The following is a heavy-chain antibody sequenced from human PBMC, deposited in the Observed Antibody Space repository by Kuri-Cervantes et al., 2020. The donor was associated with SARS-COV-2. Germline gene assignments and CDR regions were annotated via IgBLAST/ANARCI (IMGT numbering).Heavy chain of an antibody. CDR1: GYSISSGYY. Sequence: SETLSLTCTVSGYSISSGYYWGWIRQPPGKGLELIGSIYHSGSTYYNPSLKSRVTISVDTSKNQFSLKLSSVTAADTAVYYCARIFYGDYVWSWGQGTLVTVSS. CDR2: IYHSGST. CDR3: ARIFYGDYVWS. D-gene: IGHD4-17*01. J-gene: IGHJ5*02. V-gene: IGHV4-38-2*02.